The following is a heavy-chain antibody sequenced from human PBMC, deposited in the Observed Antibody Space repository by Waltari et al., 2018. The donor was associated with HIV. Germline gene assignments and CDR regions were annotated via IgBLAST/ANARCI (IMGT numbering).Heavy chain of an antibody. D-gene: IGHD4-17*01. Sequence: EVQLLESGGGLVQPGGSLRLSCAASGFTFSSYAMSWVRQAPGKGLEWVSAISGSGGSTYYADSVKGRFTISRDNSKNTLYLQMNSLRAEDTAVYYCAKDAVTTMAVYYYYYYGMDVWGQGTTVTVSS. CDR2: ISGSGGST. CDR1: GFTFSSYA. V-gene: IGHV3-23*01. J-gene: IGHJ6*02. CDR3: AKDAVTTMAVYYYYYYGMDV.